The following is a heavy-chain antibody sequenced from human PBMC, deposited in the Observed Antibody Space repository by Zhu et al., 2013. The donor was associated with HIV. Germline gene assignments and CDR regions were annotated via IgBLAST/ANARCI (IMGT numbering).Heavy chain of an antibody. Sequence: QVQLVQSGAEVKKPGSSVKVSCKASGGTFSSYTISWVRQAPGQGLEWMGRIIPILGIANYAQKFQGRVTITADKSTSTAYMELSSLRSEDTAVYYCARSMVVPAARKPTGYYYYGMDVWGQGTTVTVSS. CDR3: ARSMVVPAARKPTGYYYYGMDV. D-gene: IGHD2-2*01. CDR2: IIPILGIA. CDR1: GGTFSSYT. J-gene: IGHJ6*02. V-gene: IGHV1-69*02.